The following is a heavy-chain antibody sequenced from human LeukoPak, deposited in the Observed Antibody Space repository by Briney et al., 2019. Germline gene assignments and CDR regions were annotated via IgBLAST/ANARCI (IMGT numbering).Heavy chain of an antibody. V-gene: IGHV5-51*01. CDR3: ARLGEAVVVPAARPFDY. J-gene: IGHJ4*02. D-gene: IGHD2-2*01. CDR2: INPGDSDT. Sequence: GESLKISCKGSGYTITCYWIGWVRQMPGKGLEWMGIINPGDSDTRYSPSFQGQVNISADKSISTAYLQWSSLKASDTAMYYCARLGEAVVVPAARPFDYWGQGTLVTVSS. CDR1: GYTITCYW.